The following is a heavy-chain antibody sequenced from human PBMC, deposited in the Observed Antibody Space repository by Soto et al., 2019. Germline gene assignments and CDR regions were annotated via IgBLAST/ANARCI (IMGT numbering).Heavy chain of an antibody. J-gene: IGHJ4*02. CDR1: GGSFSGYY. V-gene: IGHV4-34*01. D-gene: IGHD3-3*01. Sequence: PSETLSLTCAVYGGSFSGYYWSWIRQPPGRGLEWIGEINHSGSTNYDPSLKSRVTISVDTSKNQFSLKLSSVTAADTAVYYCARAKYDFWSGIFDYWGQGTLVTVS. CDR2: INHSGST. CDR3: ARAKYDFWSGIFDY.